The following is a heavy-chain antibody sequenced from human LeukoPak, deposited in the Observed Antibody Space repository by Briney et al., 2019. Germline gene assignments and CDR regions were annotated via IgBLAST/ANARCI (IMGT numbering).Heavy chain of an antibody. D-gene: IGHD3-22*01. CDR3: TTDRGYYDSSGSYAFDI. V-gene: IGHV3-15*01. CDR2: IKSKTDGGTT. Sequence: PGGSLRLSCAASGFTFSNAWMSWVRQAPGKGLEWVGRIKSKTDGGTTDYAAPVKGRFTISRDDSKNTLYLQMNSLKTEDTAVYYCTTDRGYYDSSGSYAFDIWGQGTMVTVSS. CDR1: GFTFSNAW. J-gene: IGHJ3*02.